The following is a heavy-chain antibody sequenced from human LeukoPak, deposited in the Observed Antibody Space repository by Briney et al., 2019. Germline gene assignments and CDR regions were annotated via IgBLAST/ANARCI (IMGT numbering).Heavy chain of an antibody. V-gene: IGHV3-53*04. Sequence: HPGGCLCLSCAASGFTVSSNYMSWVRQAPGKGLEWVSVIYSGGSTYYADSVKGRFTISRHNSKNTLYLQMNSLRAEDTAVYYCARVAAKNTRTHHFDYWGQGTLVTASS. CDR3: ARVAAKNTRTHHFDY. CDR1: GFTVSSNY. D-gene: IGHD2/OR15-2a*01. CDR2: IYSGGST. J-gene: IGHJ4*02.